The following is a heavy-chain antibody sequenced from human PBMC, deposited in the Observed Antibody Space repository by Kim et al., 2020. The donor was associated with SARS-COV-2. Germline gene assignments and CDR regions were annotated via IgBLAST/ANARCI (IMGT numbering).Heavy chain of an antibody. J-gene: IGHJ4*02. CDR3: ARRGGSSGYAFDY. CDR2: FYSTGGT. V-gene: IGHV4-39*01. D-gene: IGHD3-22*01. Sequence: SETLSLTCPVSGGSITSGDNFWGWIRQPPGKGLEWIGSFYSTGGTYYNSSLKSRVTISVDTSKNQVSLRLSSVTAADTAVYYCARRGGSSGYAFDYWGQGTLVTVSS. CDR1: GGSITSGDNF.